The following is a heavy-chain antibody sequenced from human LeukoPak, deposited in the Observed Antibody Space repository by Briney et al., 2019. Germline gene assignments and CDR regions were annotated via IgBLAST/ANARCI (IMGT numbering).Heavy chain of an antibody. CDR3: ATVFVAAMDV. Sequence: ASVKVSCKASGYTFSGYSMHWVRQAPGQGLEWMGWINCNSGGAHYAQKFQGRVTMTEDTSTDTAYMELSSLRSEDTAVYYCATVFVAAMDVWGQGTTVTVSS. D-gene: IGHD2-15*01. CDR1: GYTFSGYS. J-gene: IGHJ6*02. V-gene: IGHV1-2*02. CDR2: INCNSGGA.